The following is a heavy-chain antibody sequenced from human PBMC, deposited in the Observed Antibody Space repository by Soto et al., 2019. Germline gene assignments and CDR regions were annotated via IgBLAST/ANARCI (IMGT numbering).Heavy chain of an antibody. CDR2: IYYSGST. V-gene: IGHV4-31*03. CDR3: ARDTSTNRYYYSGMDV. D-gene: IGHD2-2*01. CDR1: GGSISSGGYY. Sequence: QVQLQEAGPGLVKPSQTLSLTCTVSGGSISSGGYYWSWIRQHPGKGLEWIGYIYYSGSTYYNPSLKRRVTISVDTSKHQLSLKLSSVPAADTAVYYCARDTSTNRYYYSGMDVWGQGTTVTGSS. J-gene: IGHJ6*02.